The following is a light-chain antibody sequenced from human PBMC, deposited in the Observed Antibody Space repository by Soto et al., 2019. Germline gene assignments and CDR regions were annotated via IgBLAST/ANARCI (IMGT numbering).Light chain of an antibody. CDR2: DVT. V-gene: IGLV2-11*01. CDR1: SSDVGGYNY. J-gene: IGLJ2*01. CDR3: QSYDRSLSSPI. Sequence: QSALTQPRSVSGSPGQSVTISCTGTSSDVGGYNYVSWYQQHPDKVPKLMIYDVTERPSGVPGRFSGSKSGNTASLTISGLQAEDEADYYCQSYDRSLSSPIFGGGTKLTVL.